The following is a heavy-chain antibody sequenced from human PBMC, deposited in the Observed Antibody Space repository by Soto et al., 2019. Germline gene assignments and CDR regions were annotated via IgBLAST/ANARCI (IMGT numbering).Heavy chain of an antibody. D-gene: IGHD4-17*01. Sequence: ASVKVSCKASGYTFTSYAMHLVRQAPGQRLEWMGWINAGNGNTKYSQKFQGRVTITRDTSASTAYMELSSLRSEDTAVYYCARDPTVTGDNWFDPWGQGTLVTVSS. CDR1: GYTFTSYA. V-gene: IGHV1-3*01. CDR2: INAGNGNT. J-gene: IGHJ5*02. CDR3: ARDPTVTGDNWFDP.